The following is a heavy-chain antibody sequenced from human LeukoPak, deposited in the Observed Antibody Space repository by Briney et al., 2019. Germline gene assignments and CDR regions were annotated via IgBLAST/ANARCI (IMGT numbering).Heavy chain of an antibody. Sequence: ASETLSLTCTVSGGSISSSSYYWGWIRQPPGKGLEWIGSIYYSGSTYYNPSLESRVTISVDTSKNQFSLKLSSVTAADTAVYYCARPTYCGGDCYSGYFDYWGQGTLVTVSS. D-gene: IGHD2-21*02. CDR2: IYYSGST. V-gene: IGHV4-39*01. J-gene: IGHJ4*02. CDR3: ARPTYCGGDCYSGYFDY. CDR1: GGSISSSSYY.